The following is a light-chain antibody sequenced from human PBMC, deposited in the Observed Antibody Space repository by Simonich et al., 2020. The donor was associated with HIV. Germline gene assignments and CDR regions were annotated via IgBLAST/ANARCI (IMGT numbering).Light chain of an antibody. CDR1: KDISNY. CDR2: DAS. J-gene: IGKJ4*01. V-gene: IGKV1-33*01. Sequence: DIQLTQSPSSLSASVGDRVTITCQASKDISNYLNWYQQKPRKAPKLLIYDASTLETGVTSRFSGSGSGTDFTFTISSLQPEDFATYYCQQFHNLPLTFGGGTKVGIK. CDR3: QQFHNLPLT.